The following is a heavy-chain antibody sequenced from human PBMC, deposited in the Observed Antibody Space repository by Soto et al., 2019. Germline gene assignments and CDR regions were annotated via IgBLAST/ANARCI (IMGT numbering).Heavy chain of an antibody. V-gene: IGHV1-69*01. Sequence: QVQLVQSGAEVKKPGSSVKVSCTASGGTFSSYAISWVRQAPGQGLEWMGGIIPIFGTANYAQKFQGRVTITADESTSTAYMELSSLRSEDTAVYYCARARAQEYYDSSGYNAFDIWCQGTMVTVSS. J-gene: IGHJ3*02. CDR3: ARARAQEYYDSSGYNAFDI. D-gene: IGHD3-22*01. CDR2: IIPIFGTA. CDR1: GGTFSSYA.